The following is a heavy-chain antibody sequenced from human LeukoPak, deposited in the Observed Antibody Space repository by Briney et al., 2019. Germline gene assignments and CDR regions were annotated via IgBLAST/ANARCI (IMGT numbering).Heavy chain of an antibody. CDR2: VDPEDGET. V-gene: IGHV1-69-2*01. D-gene: IGHD3-10*01. Sequence: ASVKVSCKVSGYTFTDYYMHWVQQAPGRGLEWMGLVDPEDGETIYAEKFQGRVTITADTSTDTAYMELSSLRSEDTAVYYCATVPSHGDPIDYWDQGTLVTVSS. J-gene: IGHJ4*02. CDR1: GYTFTDYY. CDR3: ATVPSHGDPIDY.